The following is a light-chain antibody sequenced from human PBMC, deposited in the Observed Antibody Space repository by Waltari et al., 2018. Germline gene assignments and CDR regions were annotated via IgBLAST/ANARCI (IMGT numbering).Light chain of an antibody. Sequence: DLQMTQSPSSLSASVGATVTITCRASQGISSYLNWFQQKPGKAPKLLIYAATTLQSGVPSRFSGSGSGTEFTLTISSLQPEDFAAYYCLQHNSYPYSFGQGTKVEIK. V-gene: IGKV1-17*01. J-gene: IGKJ2*03. CDR1: QGISSY. CDR3: LQHNSYPYS. CDR2: AAT.